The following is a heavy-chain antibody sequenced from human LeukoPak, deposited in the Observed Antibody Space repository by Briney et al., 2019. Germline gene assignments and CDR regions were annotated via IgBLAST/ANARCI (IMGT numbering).Heavy chain of an antibody. CDR2: ISYDGSNK. V-gene: IGHV3-30*03. CDR1: GFTFSSYG. D-gene: IGHD2-15*01. Sequence: PGGSLRLSCAASGFTFSSYGMHWVRQAPGKGLEWVAVISYDGSNKYYADSVKGRFTISRDNSKNTLYLQMNSLRAEDTAVYYCASGGGGSTRSPRAEYFQHWGQGTLVTVSS. CDR3: ASGGGGSTRSPRAEYFQH. J-gene: IGHJ1*01.